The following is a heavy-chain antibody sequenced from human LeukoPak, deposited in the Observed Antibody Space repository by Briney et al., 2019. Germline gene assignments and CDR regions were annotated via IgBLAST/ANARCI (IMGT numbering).Heavy chain of an antibody. Sequence: GGSLRLFCAASGFTFSSYAMSWVRQAPGKGLEWVSAIRVSGSSTYYADSVKGRFTISRDDSKNTLYLQMNSLRAEDTAVYYCAKDRAGYSGARGFDYWGQGALVTVSS. D-gene: IGHD5-12*01. J-gene: IGHJ4*02. CDR2: IRVSGSST. CDR1: GFTFSSYA. V-gene: IGHV3-23*01. CDR3: AKDRAGYSGARGFDY.